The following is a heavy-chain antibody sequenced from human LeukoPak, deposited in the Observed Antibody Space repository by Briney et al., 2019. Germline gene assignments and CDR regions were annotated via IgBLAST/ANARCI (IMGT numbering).Heavy chain of an antibody. J-gene: IGHJ4*02. CDR2: IYSGGST. CDR3: ARLMRFIAVADHFDY. D-gene: IGHD6-19*01. Sequence: PGGSLRLSCAASGFTVSYNYMSWVRQAPGKGLEWVSVIYSGGSTYYADSVKGRFTISRDNSKNTLYLQMNSLRAEDTAVYYCARLMRFIAVADHFDYWGQGTLVTVSS. CDR1: GFTVSYNY. V-gene: IGHV3-53*01.